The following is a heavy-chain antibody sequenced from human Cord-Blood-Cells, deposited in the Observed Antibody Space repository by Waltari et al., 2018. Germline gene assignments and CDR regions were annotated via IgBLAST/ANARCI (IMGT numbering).Heavy chain of an antibody. CDR2: ISYDGSNK. V-gene: IGHV3-30*18. Sequence: QVQLVESGGGVVQPGRSLGLSCAASGFTFSSYGMHWVRQAPGKGLEWVAVISYDGSNKYYADSVKGRFTISRDNSKNTLYLQMNSLRAEDTAVYYCAKEQGVLDAFDIWGQGTMVTVSS. CDR1: GFTFSSYG. D-gene: IGHD3-16*01. J-gene: IGHJ3*02. CDR3: AKEQGVLDAFDI.